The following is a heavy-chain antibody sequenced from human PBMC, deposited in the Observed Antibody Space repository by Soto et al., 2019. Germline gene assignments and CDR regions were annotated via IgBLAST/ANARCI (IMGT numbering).Heavy chain of an antibody. V-gene: IGHV3-49*03. D-gene: IGHD2-15*01. CDR3: TRDRSFLGYCSGGSCYPYNWFDP. Sequence: GSLRLSCTASGFTFGDYAMSWFRQAPGKGLEWVGFIRSKAYGGTTEYAASVKGRFTISRDDSKSIAYLQMNSLKTEDTAVYYCTRDRSFLGYCSGGSCYPYNWFDPWGQGTLVTVSS. CDR2: IRSKAYGGTT. CDR1: GFTFGDYA. J-gene: IGHJ5*02.